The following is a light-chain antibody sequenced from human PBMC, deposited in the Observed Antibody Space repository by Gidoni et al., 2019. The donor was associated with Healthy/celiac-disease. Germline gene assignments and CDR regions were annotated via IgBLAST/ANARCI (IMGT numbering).Light chain of an antibody. J-gene: IGLJ2*01. Sequence: QSALTHPRSVSGSPGQSVTISCTGTSSDVGGYNYCSWYQQHPGKAPILMIYDVSKRPSGVPVRFSGSKSGNTASLTSSGLQAEDDADYYCCSYAGSYTHVVFGGGTKLTVL. CDR3: CSYAGSYTHVV. CDR1: SSDVGGYNY. V-gene: IGLV2-11*01. CDR2: DVS.